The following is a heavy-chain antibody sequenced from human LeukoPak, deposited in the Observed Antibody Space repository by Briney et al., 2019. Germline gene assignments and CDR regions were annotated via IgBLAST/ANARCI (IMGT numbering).Heavy chain of an antibody. D-gene: IGHD3-3*01. CDR3: ARGGYYAASDI. CDR1: GLTFSSHA. Sequence: GGSLRLSCVASGLTFSSHAMHWVRQAPGKGLEYVSAIVSNGGNTYYADSVRGRFTISRDNSKDTVYLQMGSLRPEDTAVYYCARGGYYAASDIWGQGALVTVSS. CDR2: IVSNGGNT. V-gene: IGHV3-64*02. J-gene: IGHJ4*02.